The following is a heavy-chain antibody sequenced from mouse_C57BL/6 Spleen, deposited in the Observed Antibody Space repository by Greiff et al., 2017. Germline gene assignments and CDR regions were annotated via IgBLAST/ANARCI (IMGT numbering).Heavy chain of an antibody. D-gene: IGHD4-1*01. CDR3: ARDMKLSPYYFDY. CDR1: GYAFSSYW. V-gene: IGHV1-80*01. CDR2: IYPGDGDT. Sequence: QVQLQQSGAELVKPGASVKISCKASGYAFSSYWMNWVKQRPGKGLEWIGQIYPGDGDTNYNGKFKGKATLTADKSSSTAYMQLSSLTSEDSAVYFCARDMKLSPYYFDYWGQGTTLTVSS. J-gene: IGHJ2*01.